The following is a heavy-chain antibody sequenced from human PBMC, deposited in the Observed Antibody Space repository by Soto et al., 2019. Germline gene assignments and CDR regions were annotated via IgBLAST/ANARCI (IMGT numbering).Heavy chain of an antibody. CDR3: AVAMVREILIFESSGMHV. D-gene: IGHD3-10*01. CDR1: GGSFNNYA. V-gene: IGHV1-69*01. J-gene: IGHJ6*02. CDR2: IIPNFDTP. Sequence: QVHPVPSGAEVKKPRSSVKVACKTSGGSFNNYAVRWVRQAPGQGLEWLGGIIPNFDTPNYAQKFQDRVTIIADESTSTGYMELRSLRSNDTAVYYCAVAMVREILIFESSGMHVWGQGTTVIVSS.